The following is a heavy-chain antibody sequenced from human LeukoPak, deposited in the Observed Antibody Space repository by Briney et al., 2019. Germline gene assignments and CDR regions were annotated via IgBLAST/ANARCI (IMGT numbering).Heavy chain of an antibody. J-gene: IGHJ4*02. CDR3: ARQYGLPTFDY. CDR2: IYYSGST. D-gene: IGHD5-12*01. CDR1: GGPISSSGYY. Sequence: PSETLSLTCTVSGGPISSSGYYGGWTRHPPGKGLEWIGSIYYSGSTYYNPSLKSRVTISVDTSKNQFSLKLSSVTAADTAVYYCARQYGLPTFDYWGQGTLVTVSS. V-gene: IGHV4-39*01.